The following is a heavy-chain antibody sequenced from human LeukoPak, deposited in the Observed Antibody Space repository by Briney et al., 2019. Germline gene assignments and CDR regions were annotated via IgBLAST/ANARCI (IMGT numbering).Heavy chain of an antibody. Sequence: GESLKISCKGSGYSFTNYWLGWVRQMPGKGLEWMGIIYPADSDTRYSPSFQGQVTISADKSISTAYLQWNSLKASDTAMYYCAKQTAMGRSGDYWGQGTLVTVSS. CDR2: IYPADSDT. CDR3: AKQTAMGRSGDY. V-gene: IGHV5-51*01. CDR1: GYSFTNYW. D-gene: IGHD5-18*01. J-gene: IGHJ4*02.